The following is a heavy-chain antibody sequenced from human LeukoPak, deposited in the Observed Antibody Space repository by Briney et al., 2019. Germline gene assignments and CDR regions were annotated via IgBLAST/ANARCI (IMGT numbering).Heavy chain of an antibody. Sequence: SETLSFTCTVSGGSISSNSYYWGWIRQSPGKGLEWIGTIYYSGSTYYNPSLKSRVTISVDTSKNQFSLKLSSVTAADTAMYYCARIRYYYGSGSYGVPNWFDPWGQGTLVTVSS. CDR1: GGSISSNSYY. J-gene: IGHJ5*02. D-gene: IGHD3-10*01. CDR2: IYYSGST. V-gene: IGHV4-39*01. CDR3: ARIRYYYGSGSYGVPNWFDP.